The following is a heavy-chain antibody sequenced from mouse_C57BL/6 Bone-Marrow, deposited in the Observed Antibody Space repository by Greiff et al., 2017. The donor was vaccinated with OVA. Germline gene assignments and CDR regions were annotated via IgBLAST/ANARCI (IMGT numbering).Heavy chain of an antibody. CDR3: AREGGTGPFAY. CDR2: IDPSDSYT. J-gene: IGHJ3*01. V-gene: IGHV1-69*01. D-gene: IGHD4-1*01. CDR1: GYTFTSYW. Sequence: QVQLKQPGAELVMPGASVKLSCKASGYTFTSYWMHWVKQRPGQGLEWIGEIDPSDSYTNYNQKFKGKSTLTVDKSSSTAYMQLSSLTSEDSAVYYGAREGGTGPFAYWGQGTLVTVSA.